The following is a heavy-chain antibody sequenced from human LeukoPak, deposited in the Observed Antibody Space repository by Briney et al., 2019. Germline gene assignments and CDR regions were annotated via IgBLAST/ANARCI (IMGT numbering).Heavy chain of an antibody. CDR3: ARGGSSDFWSGYWTSPFDP. V-gene: IGHV1-69*13. CDR2: IIPIFGTA. J-gene: IGHJ5*02. D-gene: IGHD3-3*01. CDR1: GGTFSSYA. Sequence: SVKVSCTASGGTFSSYAISWVQQAPGQGLEWMGGIIPIFGTANYAQKFQGRVTITADESTSTAYMELSSLRSEDTAVYYCARGGSSDFWSGYWTSPFDPWGQGTLVTVSS.